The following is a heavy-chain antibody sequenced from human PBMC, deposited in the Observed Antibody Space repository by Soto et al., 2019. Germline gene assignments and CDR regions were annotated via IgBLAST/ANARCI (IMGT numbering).Heavy chain of an antibody. Sequence: ASVKVSCKASGYTFTGYYMHWVRQAPGQGLEGMGWINPNSGGTNYAQKFQGWVTMTRDTSISTAYLQWSSLKASDTAMYYCARRYSSSGAGYYGMDVWGQGTTVTVSS. J-gene: IGHJ6*02. V-gene: IGHV1-2*04. D-gene: IGHD6-13*01. CDR2: INPNSGGT. CDR1: GYTFTGYY. CDR3: ARRYSSSGAGYYGMDV.